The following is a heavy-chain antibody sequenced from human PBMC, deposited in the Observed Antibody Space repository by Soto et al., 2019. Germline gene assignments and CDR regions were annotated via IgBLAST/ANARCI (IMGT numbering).Heavy chain of an antibody. CDR1: GGSISSGGYS. D-gene: IGHD3-3*01. J-gene: IGHJ5*02. V-gene: IGHV4-30-2*01. CDR3: ARTYYDFWSGYQNWFDP. Sequence: QLQLQESGSGLVKPSQTLSLTCAVSGGSISSGGYSWSWIRQPPGKGLEWIGYIYHSGSTYYNPSLKRRVTISVDRSKNQFSLKLSSVTAADTAVYYCARTYYDFWSGYQNWFDPWGQGTLVTVSS. CDR2: IYHSGST.